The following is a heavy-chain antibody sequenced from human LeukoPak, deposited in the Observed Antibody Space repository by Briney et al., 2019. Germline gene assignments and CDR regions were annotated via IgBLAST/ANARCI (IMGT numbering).Heavy chain of an antibody. CDR2: INPNSGGT. CDR3: ARDRGGIAEYYYYGMDV. D-gene: IGHD3-10*01. CDR1: GYTFTGYY. V-gene: IGHV1-2*02. J-gene: IGHJ6*02. Sequence: ASVKVSCKASGYTFTGYYMHWVRQAPGQGLEWMGWINPNSGGTNYAQKFQGRVTMTRDTSISTAYMELSRLRSDDTAAYYCARDRGGIAEYYYYGMDVWGQGTTVTVSS.